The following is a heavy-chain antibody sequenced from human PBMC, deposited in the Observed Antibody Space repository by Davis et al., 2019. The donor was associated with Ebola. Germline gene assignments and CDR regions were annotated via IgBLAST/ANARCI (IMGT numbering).Heavy chain of an antibody. J-gene: IGHJ3*02. Sequence: PGGSLRLSCKASGYAFASYWISWVRQMPGKGLEWVGIIYPADSDTRYSPSFQGQVTISVDKSINSAYLQWSSLKASDTAMYYCARPLRIRDTFDIWGQGTMVTVSS. V-gene: IGHV5-51*01. CDR3: ARPLRIRDTFDI. D-gene: IGHD2/OR15-2a*01. CDR2: IYPADSDT. CDR1: GYAFASYW.